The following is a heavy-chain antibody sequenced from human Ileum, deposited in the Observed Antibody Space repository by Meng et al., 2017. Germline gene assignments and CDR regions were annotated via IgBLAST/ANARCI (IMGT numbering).Heavy chain of an antibody. CDR3: VKGAWLDS. J-gene: IGHJ4*02. Sequence: GESLKISCATSGFPFNTFDMSWVRQAPGKGLEWVAAILGRSEFTHYADSVKGRFAVSRDNSKNTLYLQMNRLRAEDMALYYCVKGAWLDSWGQGSLVTVSS. CDR1: GFPFNTFD. V-gene: IGHV3-23*01. CDR2: ILGRSEFT.